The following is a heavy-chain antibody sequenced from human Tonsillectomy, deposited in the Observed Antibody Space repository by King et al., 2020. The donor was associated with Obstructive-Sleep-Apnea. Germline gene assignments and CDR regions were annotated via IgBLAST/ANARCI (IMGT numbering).Heavy chain of an antibody. CDR1: GFTFSSYW. Sequence: VQLVESGGGLVQPGGSLRLSCAASGFTFSSYWMSWVRQAPGKGLEWVANIKQDGSEKYYVDSVKGRFTISRDNVKNSLYLQMNSLRAEDTAVYYGAREDYYGSGSYGYYYYYGMDVWGQGTTVTVSS. CDR3: AREDYYGSGSYGYYYYYGMDV. CDR2: IKQDGSEK. J-gene: IGHJ6*02. V-gene: IGHV3-7*03. D-gene: IGHD3-10*01.